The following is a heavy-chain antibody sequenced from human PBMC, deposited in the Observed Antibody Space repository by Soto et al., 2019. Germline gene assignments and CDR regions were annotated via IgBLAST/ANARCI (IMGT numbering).Heavy chain of an antibody. J-gene: IGHJ5*01. CDR3: ARARGVDS. CDR2: IKADGSEK. CDR1: GXTFSNHC. V-gene: IGHV3-7*03. Sequence: GSLRLSCAGSGXTFSNHCMNWVRQAPGKGLEWVANIKADGSEKYYVDSVKGRFTIYRDNAKNSLYLQMNSLRAEDTAVYYCARARGVDSWGQGTLVTVSS. D-gene: IGHD3-16*01.